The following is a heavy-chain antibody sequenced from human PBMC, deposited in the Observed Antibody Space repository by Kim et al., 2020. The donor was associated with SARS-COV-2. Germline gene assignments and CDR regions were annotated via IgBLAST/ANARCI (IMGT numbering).Heavy chain of an antibody. V-gene: IGHV1-46*01. CDR2: RT. Sequence: RTSYAPKFQGRVTMTRDTSTSTVYMELSSLRSEDTAVYDCARDRWQQPDYWGQGTLVTVSS. J-gene: IGHJ4*02. D-gene: IGHD6-13*01. CDR3: ARDRWQQPDY.